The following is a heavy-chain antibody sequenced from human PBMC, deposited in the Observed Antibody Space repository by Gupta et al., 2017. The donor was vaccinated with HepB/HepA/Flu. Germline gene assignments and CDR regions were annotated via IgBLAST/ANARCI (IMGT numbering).Heavy chain of an antibody. CDR2: IIPIFGTA. D-gene: IGHD2-2*02. V-gene: IGHV1-69*01. Sequence: QVQLVQSGAEVTKPGSSVKVSCKASVGTFSSYANGWVRQAPGQGLEWMGGIIPIFGTANYAQKFQGRVTITADESTGTAYMELSSLRSEDTAVYYCARGQGCSSTSCYTSLYFQHWGQGTLVTVSS. J-gene: IGHJ1*01. CDR1: VGTFSSYA. CDR3: ARGQGCSSTSCYTSLYFQH.